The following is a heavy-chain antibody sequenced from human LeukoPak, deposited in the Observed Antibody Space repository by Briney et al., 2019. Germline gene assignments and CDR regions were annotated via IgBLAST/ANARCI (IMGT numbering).Heavy chain of an antibody. J-gene: IGHJ6*02. CDR2: IYYSGST. V-gene: IGHV4-39*07. CDR3: ARDGMYSGSYYVGYYYYYGMDV. D-gene: IGHD1-26*01. CDR1: GGSISSSSYS. Sequence: PSETLSLTCTVSGGSISSSSYSWGWIRQPPGKGLEWIGSIYYSGSTYYNPSLKSRVTISVDTSKNQFSLKLSSVTAADTAVYYCARDGMYSGSYYVGYYYYYGMDVWGQGTTVTVSS.